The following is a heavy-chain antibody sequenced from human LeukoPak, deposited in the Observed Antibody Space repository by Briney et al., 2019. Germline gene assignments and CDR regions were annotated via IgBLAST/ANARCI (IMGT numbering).Heavy chain of an antibody. J-gene: IGHJ4*02. CDR3: ARVRDSGSYYFDY. Sequence: SETLSLTCAVYGGSFSGYYWSWIRQPPGKGLEWIGEINHSGSTNYNPSLKSRVTISVDTSKNQFSLELSSVTAADTAVYYCARVRDSGSYYFDYWGQGTLVTVSS. CDR1: GGSFSGYY. V-gene: IGHV4-34*01. D-gene: IGHD1-26*01. CDR2: INHSGST.